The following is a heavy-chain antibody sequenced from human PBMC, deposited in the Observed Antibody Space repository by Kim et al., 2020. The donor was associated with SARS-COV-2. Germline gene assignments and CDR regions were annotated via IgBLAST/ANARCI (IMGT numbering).Heavy chain of an antibody. CDR1: GFVFNDYD. CDR2: VWTHGGAK. CDR3: ARGRKYTSYLDL. V-gene: IGHV3-33*07. J-gene: IGHJ5*02. Sequence: GGSLRLSCATSGFVFNDYDIYWVRQAPGKGLEWTAVVWTHGGAKHYADSVKGRFAVSRDNYQNTVSLQMDGLRAEDTAVYYCARGRKYTSYLDLWGQGTPVTVSS. D-gene: IGHD6-6*01.